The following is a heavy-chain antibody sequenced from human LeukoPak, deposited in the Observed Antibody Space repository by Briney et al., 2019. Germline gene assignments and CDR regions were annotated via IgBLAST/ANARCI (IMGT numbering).Heavy chain of an antibody. CDR3: ARRAVAGTFDY. Sequence: LETLSLTCTVSGGSISSSSYYWGWIRQPPGKGLEWIGSIYYSGSTYYNPSLKSRVTISVDTSKNQFSLKLSSVTAADTAVYYCARRAVAGTFDYWGQGTLVTVSS. D-gene: IGHD6-19*01. V-gene: IGHV4-39*01. CDR1: GGSISSSSYY. CDR2: IYYSGST. J-gene: IGHJ4*02.